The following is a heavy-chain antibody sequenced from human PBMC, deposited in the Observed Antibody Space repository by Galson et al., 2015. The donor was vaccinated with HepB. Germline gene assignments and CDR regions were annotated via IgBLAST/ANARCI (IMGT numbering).Heavy chain of an antibody. D-gene: IGHD2-21*01. CDR2: ISSSSSYT. V-gene: IGHV3-11*06. Sequence: SLRLSCAASGFTFSDYYMSWIRQAPGKGLEWVSYISSSSSYTNYADSVKGRFTISRDNAKNSLYLQMNSLRAEDTAVYYCAREAYCGGDCDSAFDYWGQGTLVTVSS. CDR3: AREAYCGGDCDSAFDY. J-gene: IGHJ4*02. CDR1: GFTFSDYY.